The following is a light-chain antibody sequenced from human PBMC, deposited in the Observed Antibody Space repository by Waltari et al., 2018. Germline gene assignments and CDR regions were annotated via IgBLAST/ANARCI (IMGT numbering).Light chain of an antibody. CDR1: QGISSY. V-gene: IGKV1-8*01. CDR3: QQYYSYPYT. J-gene: IGKJ2*01. CDR2: AAS. Sequence: ATRMTTSPSPSPESTGAKVPNTFRPSQGISSYLAWYQQKQGKAPKLLIYAASTLQSGVPSRFSGSGSGTDFTLTISCLQSEDFATYYCQQYYSYPYTFGQGTKLEIK.